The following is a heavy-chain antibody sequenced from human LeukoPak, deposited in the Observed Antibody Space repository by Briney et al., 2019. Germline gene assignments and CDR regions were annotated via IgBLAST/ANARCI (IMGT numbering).Heavy chain of an antibody. V-gene: IGHV3-30*18. CDR1: GXTFSSYG. CDR2: ISYDGSNK. Sequence: GRSLRLSCAASGXTFSSYGMHWVRQAPGKGLEWVAVISYDGSNKYYADSVKGRFTISRDNSKNTLYLQMNSLRAEDTAVYYCAKDSGKYYYGSGPVDYWGQGTLVTVSS. CDR3: AKDSGKYYYGSGPVDY. D-gene: IGHD3-10*01. J-gene: IGHJ4*02.